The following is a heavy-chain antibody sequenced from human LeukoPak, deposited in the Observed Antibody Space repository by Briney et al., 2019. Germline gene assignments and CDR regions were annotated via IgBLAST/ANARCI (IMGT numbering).Heavy chain of an antibody. CDR2: IKHDGSEK. V-gene: IGHV3-7*05. J-gene: IGHJ4*02. CDR3: ARDPRGLPPDY. Sequence: QPGGSLRLSCAASGFTFSSYWMSWVRQAPGKGLEWVADIKHDGSEKYYVDSVKGRFTISRDNAKNSLYLQMNSLRAEDTAVYYCARDPRGLPPDYWGQGTLVTVSS. D-gene: IGHD3-10*01. CDR1: GFTFSSYW.